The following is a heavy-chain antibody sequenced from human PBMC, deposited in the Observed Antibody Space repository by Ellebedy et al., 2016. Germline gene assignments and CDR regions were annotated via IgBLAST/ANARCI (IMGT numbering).Heavy chain of an antibody. V-gene: IGHV3-30*18. CDR2: LSYDGTAK. Sequence: GGSLRPSXAVSRSILSNCGMHRITQAPGTGLEWVVMLSYDGTAKYYVDSVKGRFSISRDTSKNTVYLQLNSLRAEDTAMYYCAKGLYDSGWYNYFDPWGQGTLVTVSS. CDR1: RSILSNCG. CDR3: AKGLYDSGWYNYFDP. D-gene: IGHD6-19*01. J-gene: IGHJ5*02.